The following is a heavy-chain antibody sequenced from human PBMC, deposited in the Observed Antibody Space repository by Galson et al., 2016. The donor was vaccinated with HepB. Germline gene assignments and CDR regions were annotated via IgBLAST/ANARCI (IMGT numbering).Heavy chain of an antibody. D-gene: IGHD1/OR15-1a*01. Sequence: LSLTCAVSGDSISNNYWWSWLRQSPGKGLEWLGEVYQTGTANYNPSFTSRATISVDKSKNQISLRLASVTAADTAMYYCARGTLGTTATMALDYWGQGTLVTVSS. CDR3: ARGTLGTTATMALDY. V-gene: IGHV4-4*02. CDR1: GDSISNNYW. J-gene: IGHJ4*02. CDR2: VYQTGTA.